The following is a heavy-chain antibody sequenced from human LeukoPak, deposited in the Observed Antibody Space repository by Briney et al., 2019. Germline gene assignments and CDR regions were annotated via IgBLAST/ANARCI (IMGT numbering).Heavy chain of an antibody. J-gene: IGHJ4*02. CDR1: GFTFSNYW. D-gene: IGHD1-26*01. V-gene: IGHV3-7*03. CDR3: ARGGSYPGC. CDR2: IKQDGSEE. Sequence: GGSLRLSCAASGFTFSNYWMSWVRQAPGKGLEWVAKIKQDGSEEYYVDSVKGRFTISRDNAKNSLFLRMNSLRVEDTAIYYCARGGSYPGCWGQGTLVTVSS.